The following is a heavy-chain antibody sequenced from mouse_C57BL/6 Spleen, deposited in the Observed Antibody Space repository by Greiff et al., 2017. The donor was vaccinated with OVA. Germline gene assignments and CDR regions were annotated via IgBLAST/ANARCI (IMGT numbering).Heavy chain of an antibody. Sequence: DVHLVESGEGLVKPGGSLKLSCAASGFTFSSYAMSWVRQTPEKRLEWVAYISSGGDYIYYADTVKGRFTISRDNARNTLYLQMSSLKSEDTAMYYCTRDRFITTVVATPMDYWGQGTSVTVSS. CDR1: GFTFSSYA. V-gene: IGHV5-9-1*02. J-gene: IGHJ4*01. D-gene: IGHD1-1*01. CDR2: ISSGGDYI. CDR3: TRDRFITTVVATPMDY.